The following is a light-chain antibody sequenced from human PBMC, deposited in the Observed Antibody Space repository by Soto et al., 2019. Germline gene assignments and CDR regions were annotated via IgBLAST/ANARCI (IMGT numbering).Light chain of an antibody. CDR2: SAS. J-gene: IGKJ1*01. V-gene: IGKV3-15*01. CDR3: QQYNNWPQT. Sequence: EFVLAQSPATLSLSAGEGATLSCRASQSVSSSIAWYQHKPGQAPRLLIYSASTRPTGIPARISGSGSGTEFTLTISSLQSEYFAVYYCQQYNNWPQTFGQGTKVDNK. CDR1: QSVSSS.